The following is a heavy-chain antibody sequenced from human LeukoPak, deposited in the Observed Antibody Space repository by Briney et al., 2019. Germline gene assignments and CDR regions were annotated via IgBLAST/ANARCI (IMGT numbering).Heavy chain of an antibody. CDR1: GFTFSGSA. Sequence: GGSLRLSCAASGFTFSGSAMHWVRQASGKGLEWVGRIRSKANSYATAYAASVKGRFTNYRDDSKNTAYLQMTSLKTEDTAVYSCTRIWENWNDVLTYDYWGQGTLVTVSS. J-gene: IGHJ4*02. CDR3: TRIWENWNDVLTYDY. D-gene: IGHD1-1*01. CDR2: IRSKANSYAT. V-gene: IGHV3-73*01.